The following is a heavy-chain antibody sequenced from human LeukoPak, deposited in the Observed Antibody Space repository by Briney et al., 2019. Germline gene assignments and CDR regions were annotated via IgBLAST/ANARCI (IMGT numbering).Heavy chain of an antibody. CDR3: ARHRCEGDGCDRPGRYYYGMDV. CDR1: GASITSGAYY. Sequence: SETLSLTCTVSGASITSGAYYWTWIRQHPGEGLEGIGYSSYSGSAYYNPSLKSRVTISVDTSKSQFSLKLSSVTAADTAVYYCARHRCEGDGCDRPGRYYYGMDVWGKGTTVTVSS. V-gene: IGHV4-31*03. CDR2: SSYSGSA. J-gene: IGHJ6*04. D-gene: IGHD2-21*01.